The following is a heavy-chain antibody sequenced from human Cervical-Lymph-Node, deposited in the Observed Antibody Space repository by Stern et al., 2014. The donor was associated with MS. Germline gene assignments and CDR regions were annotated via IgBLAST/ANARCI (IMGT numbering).Heavy chain of an antibody. CDR1: GYTFSTYG. CDR3: ARDPGGYFHGMDV. D-gene: IGHD3-10*01. J-gene: IGHJ6*02. CDR2: ISGHNGNT. Sequence: VQLVESGAEVKKPGASVKVSCKTSGYTFSTYGITLVRQAPGQGPEWMGWISGHNGNTNFAERFQGRLTMTTDTSTRTAYMELRSLRYDDTAVYFCARDPGGYFHGMDVWGQGTTVTVSS. V-gene: IGHV1-18*01.